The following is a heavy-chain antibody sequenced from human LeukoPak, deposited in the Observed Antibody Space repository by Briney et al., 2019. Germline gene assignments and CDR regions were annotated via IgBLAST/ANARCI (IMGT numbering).Heavy chain of an antibody. CDR3: ARDPSLRVTLDY. CDR2: IWYDGSNK. CDR1: GFIFSNYG. J-gene: IGHJ4*02. V-gene: IGHV3-33*01. D-gene: IGHD4-4*01. Sequence: GGSLRLSCAASGFIFSNYGMHWVRQAPGKGLEWVAVIWYDGSNKYYADSVKGRFTISKDNSKNMLYLEMNSLRAEDTAVYYCARDPSLRVTLDYWGQGTLVTVSS.